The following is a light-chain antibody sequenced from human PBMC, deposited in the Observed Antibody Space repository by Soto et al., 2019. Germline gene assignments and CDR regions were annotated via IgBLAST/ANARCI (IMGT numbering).Light chain of an antibody. Sequence: EIVLTQTPLSSPVTLGQPASISCTSSQSLVHSDGNTYLRWLQQRPGQPPRLLICQISNRFSGVPDRFTGSGAVTDFTLKISRVEAEDVGVSYCMQAAQFPPYTFGQGTKLEIK. CDR3: MQAAQFPPYT. CDR2: QIS. J-gene: IGKJ2*01. CDR1: QSLVHSDGNTY. V-gene: IGKV2-24*01.